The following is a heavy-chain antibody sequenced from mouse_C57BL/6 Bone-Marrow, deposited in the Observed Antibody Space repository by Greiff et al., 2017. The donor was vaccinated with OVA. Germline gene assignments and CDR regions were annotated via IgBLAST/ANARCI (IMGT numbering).Heavy chain of an antibody. D-gene: IGHD2-10*02. Sequence: VKVVESGAELVRPGASVKLSCKASGYTFTDYYINWVKQRPGQGLEWIARIYPGSGNTYYNEKFKGKATLTAEKSSSTAYMQLSSLTSEDSAVYFCARSMAWFAYWGQGTLVTVSA. CDR1: GYTFTDYY. CDR2: IYPGSGNT. CDR3: ARSMAWFAY. V-gene: IGHV1-76*01. J-gene: IGHJ3*01.